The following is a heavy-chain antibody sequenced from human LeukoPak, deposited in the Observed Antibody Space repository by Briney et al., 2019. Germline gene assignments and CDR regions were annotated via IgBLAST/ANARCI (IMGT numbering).Heavy chain of an antibody. CDR3: ARDLWGSHALDY. V-gene: IGHV3-21*01. CDR2: ISSSSSYI. D-gene: IGHD7-27*01. CDR1: GLTFSSNR. J-gene: IGHJ4*02. Sequence: GGSLRLSCAASGLTFSSNRMNWVRQAPGKGLEWVSSISSSSSYIYYAHSGKGRFTISRDNSKNTLYVQMNSLRAEDTAVYYCARDLWGSHALDYWGQGTLVTVSS.